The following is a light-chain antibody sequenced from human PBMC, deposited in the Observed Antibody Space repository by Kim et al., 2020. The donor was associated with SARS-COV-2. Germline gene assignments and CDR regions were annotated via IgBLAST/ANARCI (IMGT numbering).Light chain of an antibody. Sequence: VSPGERAPLSCRAPQSVRTYFAWYQQKPGQAPRVLIYGASTRATGIPARFSGSGYGTEFTLTISSLQSEDFAVYYCQQYYDWPLTFGGGTKVDIK. J-gene: IGKJ4*01. V-gene: IGKV3-15*01. CDR2: GAS. CDR3: QQYYDWPLT. CDR1: QSVRTY.